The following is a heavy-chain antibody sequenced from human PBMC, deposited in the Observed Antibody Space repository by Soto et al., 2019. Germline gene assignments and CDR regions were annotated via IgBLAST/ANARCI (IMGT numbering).Heavy chain of an antibody. V-gene: IGHV3-23*01. CDR1: GFTFSSYA. Sequence: EVQLLESGGGLVQPGGSLRLSCAASGFTFSSYAMRWVRQAPVKGLEWVSAISGSGGSTSYADSVKGRFTISRDNSKNTLSLQMNSLRSDEPAVYYCANRGRASYSDSWGQGTLVTVSS. CDR3: ANRGRASYSDS. J-gene: IGHJ4*02. CDR2: ISGSGGST. D-gene: IGHD3-10*01.